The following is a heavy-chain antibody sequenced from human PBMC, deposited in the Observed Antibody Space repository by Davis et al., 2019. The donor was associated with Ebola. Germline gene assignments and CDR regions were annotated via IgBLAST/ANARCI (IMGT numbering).Heavy chain of an antibody. D-gene: IGHD6-19*01. CDR1: GGSFSGYY. CDR2: INHSGST. CDR3: EGGVEQWLVPSEY. Sequence: SETLSLTCAVYGGSFSGYYWSWIRQPPGKGLEWIGEINHSGSTNYNPSLKSRVTISVDTSMNQFSLKLSSVTAADTAVYSCEGGVEQWLVPSEYWGQGTLVTVSS. V-gene: IGHV4-34*01. J-gene: IGHJ4*02.